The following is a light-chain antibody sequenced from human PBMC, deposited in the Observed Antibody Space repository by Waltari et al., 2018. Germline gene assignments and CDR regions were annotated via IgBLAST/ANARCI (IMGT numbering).Light chain of an antibody. Sequence: QSALTQPPSLSGSPGESITISCTGTSSDVGGYNNVSWYQQHPGKAPKLMIYDVSNRPSGVSNRFSGSKSGNTASLTISGLQAEDEADYYCSSYTSSSTSDVVFGGGTKLTVL. V-gene: IGLV2-14*03. J-gene: IGLJ2*01. CDR2: DVS. CDR3: SSYTSSSTSDVV. CDR1: SSDVGGYNN.